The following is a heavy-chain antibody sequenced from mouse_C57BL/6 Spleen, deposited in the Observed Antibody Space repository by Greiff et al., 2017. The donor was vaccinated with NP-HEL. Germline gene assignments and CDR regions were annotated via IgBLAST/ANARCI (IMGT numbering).Heavy chain of an antibody. CDR3: ARVYYGSSKGFDY. V-gene: IGHV5-4*03. J-gene: IGHJ2*01. D-gene: IGHD1-1*01. Sequence: EVMLVESGGGLVKPGGSLKLSCAASGFTFSSYAMSWVRQTPEKRLEWVATISDGGSYTYYPDNVKGRFTISRDNAKNNLYLQMSHLKSEDTAMYYCARVYYGSSKGFDYWGQGTTLTVSS. CDR1: GFTFSSYA. CDR2: ISDGGSYT.